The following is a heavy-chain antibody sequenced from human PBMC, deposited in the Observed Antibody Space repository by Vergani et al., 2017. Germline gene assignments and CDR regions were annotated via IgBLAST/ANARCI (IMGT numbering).Heavy chain of an antibody. J-gene: IGHJ6*02. V-gene: IGHV3-48*04. Sequence: EVDLVESGGDLVQPGGSLRLSCEASGITFWKFGMHWVRQGPGKGLEWVSGISWNSGAVDYADSVKGRFTISRDNAKNSLYLQMNSLRAEDTAVYYCARGDSSSWFGNYYYGMDVWGQGTTVTVSS. D-gene: IGHD6-13*01. CDR2: ISWNSGAV. CDR1: GITFWKFG. CDR3: ARGDSSSWFGNYYYGMDV.